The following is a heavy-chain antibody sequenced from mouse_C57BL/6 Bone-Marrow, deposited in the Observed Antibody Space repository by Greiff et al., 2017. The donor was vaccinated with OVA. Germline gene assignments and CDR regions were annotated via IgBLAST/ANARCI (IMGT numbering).Heavy chain of an antibody. D-gene: IGHD1-1*01. CDR3: ARLVPYYYGSSLYYAMDY. CDR1: GFNIKDYY. J-gene: IGHJ4*01. Sequence: VQLKESGAELVKPGASVKLSCTASGFNIKDYYMHWVKQRTEQGLEWIGRIDPEDGETKYAPKFQGKATITADTSSNTAYLQLSSLTSEDTAVYYCARLVPYYYGSSLYYAMDYWGQGTSVTVSS. V-gene: IGHV14-2*01. CDR2: IDPEDGET.